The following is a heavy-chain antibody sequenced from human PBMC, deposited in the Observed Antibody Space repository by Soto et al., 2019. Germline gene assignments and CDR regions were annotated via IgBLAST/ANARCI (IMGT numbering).Heavy chain of an antibody. V-gene: IGHV4-39*01. D-gene: IGHD6-19*01. Sequence: QLQLQESGPGLVKPSETLSLTCTVSGDSISSSSAYWGWIRQPPGKGLEWIASIYYSGSTYYNPSLKSRVSISVDTSKKQISLQLSSVTAADTAVYYCAGRGTVTGYYFDYWGQGTLVTVSS. J-gene: IGHJ4*02. CDR3: AGRGTVTGYYFDY. CDR2: IYYSGST. CDR1: GDSISSSSAY.